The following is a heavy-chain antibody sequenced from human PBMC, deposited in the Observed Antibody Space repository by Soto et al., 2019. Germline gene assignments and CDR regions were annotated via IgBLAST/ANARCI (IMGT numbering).Heavy chain of an antibody. CDR3: AKEDCSSTSCYTGFDP. CDR2: ISGSGGST. Sequence: HPGWRQRLYCAASGFTFSRHALIPVRQAPRKGLEWVSAISGSGGSTYYADSVKGRFTISRDNSKNTLYLQMNSLRAEDTAVYYCAKEDCSSTSCYTGFDPWGKGT. V-gene: IGHV3-23*01. J-gene: IGHJ5*02. D-gene: IGHD2-2*02. CDR1: GFTFSRHA.